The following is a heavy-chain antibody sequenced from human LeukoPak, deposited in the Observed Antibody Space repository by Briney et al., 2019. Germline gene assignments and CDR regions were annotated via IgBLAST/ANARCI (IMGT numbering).Heavy chain of an antibody. J-gene: IGHJ5*02. Sequence: SETLSLTCTVSGGSISSYYWSWIRQPAGKGLEWLGRIYASGSTNYNPSLKSRVTMSVDTSQNQFSLKVSSVTAADTAVYYCARHSTDIWFGELHWFDPWGQGILVTVSS. V-gene: IGHV4-4*07. D-gene: IGHD3-10*01. CDR1: GGSISSYY. CDR2: IYASGST. CDR3: ARHSTDIWFGELHWFDP.